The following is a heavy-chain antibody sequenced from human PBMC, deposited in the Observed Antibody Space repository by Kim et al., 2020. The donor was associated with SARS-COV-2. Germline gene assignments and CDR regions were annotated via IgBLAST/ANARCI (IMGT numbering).Heavy chain of an antibody. Sequence: RYSPSFQGQVTISADKSVSTAYLQWSSLQTSDTAIYYCARGGTSTRLLDYWGPGTLVAVSS. D-gene: IGHD3-16*01. CDR3: ARGGTSTRLLDY. J-gene: IGHJ4*02. V-gene: IGHV5-51*01.